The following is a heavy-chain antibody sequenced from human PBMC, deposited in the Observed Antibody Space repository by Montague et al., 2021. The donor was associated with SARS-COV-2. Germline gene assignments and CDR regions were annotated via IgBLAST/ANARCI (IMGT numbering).Heavy chain of an antibody. CDR2: IKQDGSEK. CDR3: ARVNPWSWYSSCWYYYYYGMDV. Sequence: SLRLSCAASGFTFSSYWMSWVRQAPGKGLEWVANIKQDGSEKYYVDSVKGRFTISRDNAKNSLYLQMNSLRAEDTAVYYCARVNPWSWYSSCWYYYYYGMDVWGQGTTVTVSS. D-gene: IGHD6-19*01. J-gene: IGHJ6*02. CDR1: GFTFSSYW. V-gene: IGHV3-7*03.